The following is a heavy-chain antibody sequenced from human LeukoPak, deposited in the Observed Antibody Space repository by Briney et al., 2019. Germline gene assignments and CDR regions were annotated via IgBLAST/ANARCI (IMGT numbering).Heavy chain of an antibody. CDR1: GFTFSSYS. Sequence: PGGSLRLSCAASGFTFSSYSMNWVRQAPGKGLEWVSSISSSSSYIYYADSVKGRFTISRDNAKNTLYLQMTSLRVEDTGIYYCARKPAPADWGQGTLVTVSS. CDR3: ARKPAPAD. V-gene: IGHV3-21*01. CDR2: ISSSSSYI. D-gene: IGHD6-25*01. J-gene: IGHJ4*02.